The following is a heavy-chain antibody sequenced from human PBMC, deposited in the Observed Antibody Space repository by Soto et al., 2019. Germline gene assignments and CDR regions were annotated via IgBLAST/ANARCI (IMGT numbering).Heavy chain of an antibody. J-gene: IGHJ4*02. CDR2: ISGSGGST. Sequence: GGSLRLSCAASGFTFSSYAMSWVRQAPGKGLEWVSAISGSGGSTYYADSVKGRFTISRDNSKNTLYLQMNSLRAEDTAVYYCAKTYYDILTGYGSYFDYWGQGTLVTVSS. CDR1: GFTFSSYA. CDR3: AKTYYDILTGYGSYFDY. D-gene: IGHD3-9*01. V-gene: IGHV3-23*01.